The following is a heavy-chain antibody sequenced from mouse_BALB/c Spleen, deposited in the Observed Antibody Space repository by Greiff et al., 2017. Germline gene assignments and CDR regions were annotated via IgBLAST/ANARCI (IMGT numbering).Heavy chain of an antibody. CDR3: ARDLGYDGFYAMDY. V-gene: IGHV2-6-7*01. CDR2: IWGDGST. D-gene: IGHD2-2*01. Sequence: VQRVESGPGLVAPSQSLSITCTVSGFSLTGYGVNWVRQPPGKGLEWLGMIWGDGSTDYNSALKSRLSISKDNSKSQVFLKMNSLQTDDTARYYCARDLGYDGFYAMDYWGQGTSVTVSS. CDR1: GFSLTGYG. J-gene: IGHJ4*01.